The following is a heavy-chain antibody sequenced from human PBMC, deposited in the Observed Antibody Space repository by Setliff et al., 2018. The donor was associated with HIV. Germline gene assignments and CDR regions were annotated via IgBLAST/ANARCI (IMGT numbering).Heavy chain of an antibody. CDR3: ARNPHYFDRSGYYSWFYFDY. J-gene: IGHJ4*02. D-gene: IGHD3-22*01. V-gene: IGHV4-34*12. CDR1: GGSLTNYY. CDR2: IVDSGST. Sequence: SETLSLTCTLYGGSLTNYYWTWIRQSPEEGLEWIGEIVDSGSTNYSPSLKSRVTISVDTSKNQFSLKLSSVTAADTAVYYCARNPHYFDRSGYYSWFYFDYWGQGTLVTVSS.